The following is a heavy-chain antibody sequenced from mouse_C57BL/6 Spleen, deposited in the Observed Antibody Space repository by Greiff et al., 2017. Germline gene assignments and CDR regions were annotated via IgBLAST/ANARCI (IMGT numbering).Heavy chain of an antibody. J-gene: IGHJ4*01. CDR3: ARRDYDYAMDY. V-gene: IGHV14-2*01. CDR2: IEPEDGET. Sequence: EVKLMESGAELVKPGASVKLSCTASGFNIKDSYMHWVKQRTEQGLEWIGRIEPEDGETKYAPKFQGKATITADTSSNTAYLQRSSLTSEDTAVYYCARRDYDYAMDYWGQGTSVTVSA. CDR1: GFNIKDSY. D-gene: IGHD2-4*01.